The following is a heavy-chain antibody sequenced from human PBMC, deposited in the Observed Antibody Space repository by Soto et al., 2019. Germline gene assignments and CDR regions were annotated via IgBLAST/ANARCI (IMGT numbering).Heavy chain of an antibody. CDR1: GFTFSSYG. Sequence: QVQLVESGGGVVQPGRSLRLSCAASGFTFSSYGMHWVRQAPGKGLEWVAVISYDGSNKYYADSVKGRFTISRDNSKNTLYLQMNSLRAEDTAVYYCAKDLGATGYCSGGSCSIHLDAFDIWGQGTMVTVSS. CDR2: ISYDGSNK. D-gene: IGHD2-15*01. V-gene: IGHV3-30*18. CDR3: AKDLGATGYCSGGSCSIHLDAFDI. J-gene: IGHJ3*02.